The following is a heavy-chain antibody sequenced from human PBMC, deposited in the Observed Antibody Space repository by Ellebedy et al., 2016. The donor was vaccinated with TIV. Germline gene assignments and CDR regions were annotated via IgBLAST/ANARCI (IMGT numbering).Heavy chain of an antibody. CDR2: ISTSSSRT. Sequence: GGSLRLSXAASGFVFSSFPMNWVRLVPGKGLEWVSSISTSSSRTFYADSVKGRFTISRDNAKNSLFLQMNSLRVEHTAVFYCASLESYGFDQWGQGTLVTVSS. CDR1: GFVFSSFP. V-gene: IGHV3-21*01. J-gene: IGHJ4*02. D-gene: IGHD3-16*01. CDR3: ASLESYGFDQ.